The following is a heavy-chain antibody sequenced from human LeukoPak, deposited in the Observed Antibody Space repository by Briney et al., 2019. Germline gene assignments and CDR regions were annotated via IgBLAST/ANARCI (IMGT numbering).Heavy chain of an antibody. V-gene: IGHV3-7*03. Sequence: GGSLRLSCAASGFTFSSYWMSWVRQAPGKGLEWVANIKQDGSEKYYVDSVKGRFTISRDNAKNSLYLQMNSLRDEDTAVYYCAREKGVLLWFGELPHFDYWGQGTLVTVSS. CDR3: AREKGVLLWFGELPHFDY. CDR1: GFTFSSYW. D-gene: IGHD3-10*01. J-gene: IGHJ4*02. CDR2: IKQDGSEK.